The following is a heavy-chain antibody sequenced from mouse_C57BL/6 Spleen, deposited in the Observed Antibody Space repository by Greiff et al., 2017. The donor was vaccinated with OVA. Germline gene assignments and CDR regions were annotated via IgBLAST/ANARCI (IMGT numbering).Heavy chain of an antibody. V-gene: IGHV5-9*01. CDR1: GFTFSSYT. J-gene: IGHJ3*01. CDR2: ISGGGGNT. CDR3: ARQDYYGSSYDWFAY. Sequence: DVQLVESGGGLVKPGGSLKLSCAASGFTFSSYTMSWVRQTPEKRLEWVATISGGGGNTYYPDSVKGRFTISRDNAKNTLYLQMSSLRSEDTALYYCARQDYYGSSYDWFAYWGQGTLVTVSA. D-gene: IGHD1-1*01.